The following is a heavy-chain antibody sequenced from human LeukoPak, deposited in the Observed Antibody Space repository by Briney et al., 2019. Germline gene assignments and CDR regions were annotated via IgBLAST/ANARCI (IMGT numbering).Heavy chain of an antibody. J-gene: IGHJ6*03. CDR3: ARSRYYYYYYMDV. CDR1: GGSFSGYY. Sequence: SETLSLTCAVYGGSFSGYYWSWIRQPPGKGLEWIGEINHSGSTNYNPSLKSRVTISVDTSKNQFSLKLSSVTAADTAVYYCARSRYYYYYYMDVWGKGTTVTVSS. CDR2: INHSGST. V-gene: IGHV4-34*01.